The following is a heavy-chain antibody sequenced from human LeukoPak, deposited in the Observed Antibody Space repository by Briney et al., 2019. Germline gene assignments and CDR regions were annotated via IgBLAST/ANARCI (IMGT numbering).Heavy chain of an antibody. V-gene: IGHV3-30*03. Sequence: GRSLRLSCAASGFTFSSYGMHWVRQAPGKGLEWVAVISYDGSNKYYADSVKGRFTISRDNSKNTLYLQMNSLRAEDTAVYYCASGEQSLDYWGQGTLVTVSS. D-gene: IGHD3-10*01. CDR3: ASGEQSLDY. J-gene: IGHJ4*02. CDR1: GFTFSSYG. CDR2: ISYDGSNK.